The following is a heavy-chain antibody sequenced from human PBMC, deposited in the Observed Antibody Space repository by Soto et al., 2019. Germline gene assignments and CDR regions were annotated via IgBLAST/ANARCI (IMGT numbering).Heavy chain of an antibody. CDR2: IYYSGST. CDR1: GGSISSSSYY. D-gene: IGHD3-22*01. Sequence: SETLSLTCTVSGGSISSSSYYWGWIRQPPGKGLEWIGSIYYSGSTYYNPSLKSRVTISVDTSKNQFSLKLSSVTAADTAVYYCARLSDYYDSSGSFDYWGQGTLVTVSS. V-gene: IGHV4-39*01. CDR3: ARLSDYYDSSGSFDY. J-gene: IGHJ4*02.